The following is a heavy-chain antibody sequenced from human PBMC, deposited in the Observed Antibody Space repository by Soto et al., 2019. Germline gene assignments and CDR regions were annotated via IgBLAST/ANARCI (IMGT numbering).Heavy chain of an antibody. CDR1: GGTFSSYT. Sequence: QVQLVQSGAEVKKPGSSVKVSCKASGGTFSSYTISWVRQAPGQGLEWMGRIIPILGIANYAQKFQGRVTITADKSTSTAYMELRSLRSEDTAVYYCATDQSNWKDAAWFDPWGQGTLVTVS. D-gene: IGHD1-1*01. CDR3: ATDQSNWKDAAWFDP. CDR2: IIPILGIA. V-gene: IGHV1-69*02. J-gene: IGHJ5*02.